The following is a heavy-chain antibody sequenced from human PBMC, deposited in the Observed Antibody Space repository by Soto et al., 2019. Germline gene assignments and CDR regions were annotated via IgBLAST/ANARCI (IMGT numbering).Heavy chain of an antibody. V-gene: IGHV1-46*01. Sequence: ASVKVSCKASGYTFTSYYMHWVRQAPGQGLEWMGIINPSGGSTSYAQKFQGRVTMTEDTSTDTAYMELSSLRSEDTAVYYCATERGGSGWYVFDYWGQGTLVTVSS. CDR1: GYTFTSYY. D-gene: IGHD6-19*01. J-gene: IGHJ4*02. CDR3: ATERGGSGWYVFDY. CDR2: INPSGGST.